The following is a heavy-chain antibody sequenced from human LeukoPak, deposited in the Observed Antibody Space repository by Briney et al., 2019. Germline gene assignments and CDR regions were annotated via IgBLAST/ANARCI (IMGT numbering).Heavy chain of an antibody. V-gene: IGHV3-21*01. D-gene: IGHD3-9*01. CDR2: ISSSSSDI. CDR3: ARDSIPVAVLRYFDWSNYYFDY. J-gene: IGHJ4*02. Sequence: GGSLRLSCAASGFTFSSYSMNWVRQAPGKGLEGVSSISSSSSDIYYADSVKGRFTISRDNDKNSLYLQMNSLRAEDTAVYYCARDSIPVAVLRYFDWSNYYFDYWGQGTLVTVSS. CDR1: GFTFSSYS.